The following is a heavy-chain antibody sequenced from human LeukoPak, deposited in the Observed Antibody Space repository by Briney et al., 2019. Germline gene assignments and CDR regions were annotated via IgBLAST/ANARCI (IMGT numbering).Heavy chain of an antibody. Sequence: ASVKVSCKASGYTFTFYYMHWVRQAPGQALEWMGILNPAGGSTTYAQKFQGRLTMTRDTSTITVSMELSSLKSEDAALYYCAGGNGSPDYWGQGTLVTVSS. J-gene: IGHJ4*02. V-gene: IGHV1-46*01. CDR3: AGGNGSPDY. D-gene: IGHD1-26*01. CDR2: LNPAGGST. CDR1: GYTFTFYY.